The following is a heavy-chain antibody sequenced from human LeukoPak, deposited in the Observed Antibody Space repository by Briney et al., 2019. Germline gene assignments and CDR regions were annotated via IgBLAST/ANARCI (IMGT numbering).Heavy chain of an antibody. Sequence: PSETLSLTCTVSGGSITSYYWSWIRQLPGKGLEWIGYIYYSGNTNYNPSLKSRVTISIDTSKNQFSLNLSSVTASDTAVYYCTRLGKNYYDTSSFYVSCGQGTLVTVSS. CDR2: IYYSGNT. J-gene: IGHJ5*02. V-gene: IGHV4-59*08. D-gene: IGHD3-22*01. CDR1: GGSITSYY. CDR3: TRLGKNYYDTSSFYVS.